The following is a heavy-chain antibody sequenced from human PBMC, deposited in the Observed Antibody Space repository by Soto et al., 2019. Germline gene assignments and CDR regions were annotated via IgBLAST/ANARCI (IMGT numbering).Heavy chain of an antibody. Sequence: GGSLRLSCAASGFSFSNYWMTWVRQAPGKGLEWVANIKQDGSQQYYGDSVKGRFTISRDNSRDSLYLQMNSLRAEDTAVYYCAKDKQIVVPYYGMDVWGQGTTVTVSS. J-gene: IGHJ6*02. CDR1: GFSFSNYW. CDR2: IKQDGSQQ. V-gene: IGHV3-7*01. D-gene: IGHD3-22*01. CDR3: AKDKQIVVPYYGMDV.